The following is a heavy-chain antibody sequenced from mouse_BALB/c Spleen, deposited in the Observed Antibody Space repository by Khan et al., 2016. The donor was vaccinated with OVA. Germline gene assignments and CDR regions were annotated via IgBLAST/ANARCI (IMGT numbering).Heavy chain of an antibody. CDR3: ARDRIDY. CDR2: INPTSGYT. J-gene: IGHJ2*03. V-gene: IGHV1-7*01. CDR1: GYTFTSYW. Sequence: VELVESGAELAKPGASVKMSCTASGYTFTSYWMHWIKQRPGQGLEWIGYINPTSGYTDYNQKFKDKATLTADKSSSTAYMQLSSLTSDDSAVYYCARDRIDYWGQGTGLTVSS.